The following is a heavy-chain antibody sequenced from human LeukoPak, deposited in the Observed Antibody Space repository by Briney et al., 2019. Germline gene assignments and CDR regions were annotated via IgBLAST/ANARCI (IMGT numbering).Heavy chain of an antibody. V-gene: IGHV4-59*01. CDR3: ARVQIGYSYGLFDS. J-gene: IGHJ4*02. CDR2: IYSNGDT. CDR1: GGSISSYY. Sequence: SETLSLTCTVSGGSISSYYWSWIRQPPGKGLEWIGYIYSNGDTNYNPSLKSRVTISVDTSKNQFSLKVSSVTAADTAVYYCARVQIGYSYGLFDSWGQGTLVTVSS. D-gene: IGHD5-18*01.